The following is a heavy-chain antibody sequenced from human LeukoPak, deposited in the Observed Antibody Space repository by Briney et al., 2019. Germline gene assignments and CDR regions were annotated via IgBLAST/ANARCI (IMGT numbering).Heavy chain of an antibody. J-gene: IGHJ3*02. CDR3: AATGSLDAFDI. CDR1: GFTLSSYA. V-gene: IGHV3-23*01. D-gene: IGHD3-10*01. Sequence: GSLRLSCAASGFTLSSYAMSWVRQAPGKGLEWVSAISGSGGSTYYADSVKGRFTISRDNSKNTLYLQMNSLRAEDMALYYCAATGSLDAFDIWGQGTMVTVSS. CDR2: ISGSGGST.